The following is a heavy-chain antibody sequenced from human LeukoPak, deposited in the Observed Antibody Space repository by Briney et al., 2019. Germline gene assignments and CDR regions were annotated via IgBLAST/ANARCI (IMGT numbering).Heavy chain of an antibody. D-gene: IGHD1-26*01. CDR1: GYSISSGYY. V-gene: IGHV4-38-2*02. Sequence: PSETLSLTCTVSGYSISSGYYWGWIRQPPGKGLEWIGSLYHTGSTYYNSSLKSRVTISGDTSKNQFSLKLNSVIAADTAVYYCARGGVGVGAPEYFQYWGQGTLVTVYS. J-gene: IGHJ1*01. CDR2: LYHTGST. CDR3: ARGGVGVGAPEYFQY.